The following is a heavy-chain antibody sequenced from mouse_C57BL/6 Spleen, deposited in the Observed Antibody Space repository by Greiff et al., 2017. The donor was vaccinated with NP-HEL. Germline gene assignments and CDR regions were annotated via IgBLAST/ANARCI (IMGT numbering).Heavy chain of an antibody. V-gene: IGHV1-76*01. J-gene: IGHJ3*01. Sequence: VQLQQSGAELVRPGASVKLSCKASGYTFTDYYINWVKQRPGQGLEWIARIYPGSGNTYYNEKFKGKATLTAEKSSSTAYMQLSSLTSEDSAVYFCARGEDYFAYWGQGTLVTVSA. D-gene: IGHD1-1*02. CDR1: GYTFTDYY. CDR3: ARGEDYFAY. CDR2: IYPGSGNT.